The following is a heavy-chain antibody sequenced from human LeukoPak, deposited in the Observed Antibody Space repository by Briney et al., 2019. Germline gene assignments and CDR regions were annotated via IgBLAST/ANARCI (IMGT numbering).Heavy chain of an antibody. V-gene: IGHV3-15*01. CDR3: TAEYYYDSSGSSG. Sequence: GGSLRLSCAASGFTFSNAWMSWVRQAPGKGLEWVGRIKSKTDGGTTDYAAPVKGRFTISRDDSKNTLYLQMNSLKAEDTAVYYCTAEYYYDSSGSSGWGQGTLVTVSS. CDR1: GFTFSNAW. D-gene: IGHD3-22*01. J-gene: IGHJ4*02. CDR2: IKSKTDGGTT.